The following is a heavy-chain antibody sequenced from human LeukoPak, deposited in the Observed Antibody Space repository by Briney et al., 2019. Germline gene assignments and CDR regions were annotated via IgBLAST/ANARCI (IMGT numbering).Heavy chain of an antibody. CDR3: ARGPSYGLGVVDY. CDR1: GGSISSYY. CDR2: IYYSGST. D-gene: IGHD5-18*01. V-gene: IGHV4-59*01. J-gene: IGHJ4*02. Sequence: PSETLSLTCTVSGGSISSYYWSWLRQPPGKGLEWIGYIYYSGSTNYNPSLKSRVTISVDTSKNQFSLKLSSVTAADTAVYYCARGPSYGLGVVDYWGQGTLVTVSP.